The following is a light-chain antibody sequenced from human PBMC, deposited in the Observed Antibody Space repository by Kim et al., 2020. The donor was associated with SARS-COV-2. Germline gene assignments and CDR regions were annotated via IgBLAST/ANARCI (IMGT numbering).Light chain of an antibody. CDR2: DVS. Sequence: GQSITISCTGTSSDVGGYNYVSWYQQHPGKAPKLMIYDVSNRPSGVSNRFSGSKSGNTASLTISGLQAEDEADYYCSSYTSSSTVVFGGGTKLTVL. J-gene: IGLJ2*01. V-gene: IGLV2-14*03. CDR3: SSYTSSSTVV. CDR1: SSDVGGYNY.